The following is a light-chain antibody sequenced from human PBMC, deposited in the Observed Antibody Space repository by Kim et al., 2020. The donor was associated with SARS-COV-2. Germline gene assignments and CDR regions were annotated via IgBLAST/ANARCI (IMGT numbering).Light chain of an antibody. CDR1: RSISISC. J-gene: IGKJ4*01. CDR3: QQYGTSSLT. Sequence: SPGERASLSFCGRRSISISCLAWYQQKPGQAPRLLIYRASSCASGVPDRFSGSGSGTDFTLTISSLQPDDFAVYYCQQYGTSSLTFGRGTKVDIK. V-gene: IGKV3-20*01. CDR2: RAS.